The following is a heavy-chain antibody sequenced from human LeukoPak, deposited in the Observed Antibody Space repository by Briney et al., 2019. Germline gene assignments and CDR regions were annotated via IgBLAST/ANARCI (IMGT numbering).Heavy chain of an antibody. CDR2: ISYDGSNK. D-gene: IGHD3-3*01. V-gene: IGHV3-30*01. CDR3: AREPVVYAEWLLTFDY. CDR1: GFTFSSYA. J-gene: IGHJ4*02. Sequence: GGSLRLSCAASGFTFSSYAMHWVRQAPGKGLEWVAVISYDGSNKYYADSVKGRFTISRDNSKNTLYLQMNSLRAEDTAVYYCAREPVVYAEWLLTFDYWGQGTLVTVSS.